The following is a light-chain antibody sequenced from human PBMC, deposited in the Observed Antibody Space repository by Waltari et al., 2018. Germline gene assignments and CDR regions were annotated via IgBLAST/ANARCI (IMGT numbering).Light chain of an antibody. Sequence: DIQMTQSPSSLSASVGDRVTIPCRASQSISSYLNWYQQKPGKAPKLLIYAASSLQSGVPSRFSGSGSGTDFTLTISSLQPEDFATYYCQQSYSTGGLFFGGGTKVEIK. CDR1: QSISSY. CDR2: AAS. V-gene: IGKV1-39*01. CDR3: QQSYSTGGLF. J-gene: IGKJ4*01.